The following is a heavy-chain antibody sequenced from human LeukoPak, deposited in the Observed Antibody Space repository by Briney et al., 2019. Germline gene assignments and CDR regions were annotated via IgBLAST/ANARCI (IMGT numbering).Heavy chain of an antibody. J-gene: IGHJ4*02. CDR2: IWYDGSNK. D-gene: IGHD6-13*01. V-gene: IGHV3-33*08. Sequence: GGSLRLSCAASGFTVSSNYMSWVRQAPGKGLEWVAVIWYDGSNKYYADSVKGRFTLSRDNSKNTLFLQMNSLRPEDTAVYFCARDLTQLALFDYWGQGTLVTVSS. CDR1: GFTVSSNY. CDR3: ARDLTQLALFDY.